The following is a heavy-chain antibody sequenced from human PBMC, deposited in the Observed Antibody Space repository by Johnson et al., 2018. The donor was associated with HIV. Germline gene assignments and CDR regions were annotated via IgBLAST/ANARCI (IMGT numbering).Heavy chain of an antibody. CDR3: ARDWVIGDAFDI. J-gene: IGHJ3*02. D-gene: IGHD2-21*01. CDR1: GFIFRDYY. CDR2: ISSSGKST. V-gene: IGHV3-11*04. Sequence: VQLVESGGGLVKPGGSLRLSCAVSGFIFRDYYMSWIRQAPGKGLEWVSYISSSGKSTNYADSVKGRFTISRDNAKNSLYLQMNSLRAEDTAVYYCARDWVIGDAFDIWGQGTKVTVSS.